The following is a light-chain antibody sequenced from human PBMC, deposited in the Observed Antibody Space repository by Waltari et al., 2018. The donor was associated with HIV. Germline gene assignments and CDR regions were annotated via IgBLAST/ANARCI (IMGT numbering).Light chain of an antibody. CDR1: SSDVGGYNY. V-gene: IGLV2-11*01. CDR3: CSYAGSYTFVV. CDR2: DVS. J-gene: IGLJ2*01. Sequence: QSALTQPRSVSGSPGQSVTISCTGTSSDVGGYNYVSWYQQHPGNAPKHMIYDVSKPPSVVPDRFSGSKSGNTASLTISGLQAEDEADYYCCSYAGSYTFVVFGGGTKLTVL.